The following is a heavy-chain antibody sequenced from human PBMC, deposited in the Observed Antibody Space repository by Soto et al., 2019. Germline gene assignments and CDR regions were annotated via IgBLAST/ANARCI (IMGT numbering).Heavy chain of an antibody. CDR2: INPSGGST. J-gene: IGHJ6*03. CDR3: ARGGYRSSTSCGDYYYMDV. CDR1: GYTFTSYY. D-gene: IGHD2-2*01. V-gene: IGHV1-46*03. Sequence: ASVTVSCKASGYTFTSYYMHWVRQAPGQGLEWMGIINPSGGSTSYAQKFQGRVTMTRDTSTSTVYMELSSLRSEDTAVYYCARGGYRSSTSCGDYYYMDVWGKGTTVTVSS.